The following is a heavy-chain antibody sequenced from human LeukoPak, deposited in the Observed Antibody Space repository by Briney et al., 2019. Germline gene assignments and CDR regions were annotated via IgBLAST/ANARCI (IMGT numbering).Heavy chain of an antibody. CDR2: IIPIFGTT. V-gene: IGHV1-69*06. Sequence: SVKVSCKASGCAFSINAISWVRQAHGQGLEWMGGIIPIFGTTNYAQKFQDRVTITADKSTSTAYMELSSLRSEDTAVYFCARDRLWGEDDAFDIWGQGTMVTVSS. CDR1: GCAFSINA. D-gene: IGHD3-16*01. CDR3: ARDRLWGEDDAFDI. J-gene: IGHJ3*02.